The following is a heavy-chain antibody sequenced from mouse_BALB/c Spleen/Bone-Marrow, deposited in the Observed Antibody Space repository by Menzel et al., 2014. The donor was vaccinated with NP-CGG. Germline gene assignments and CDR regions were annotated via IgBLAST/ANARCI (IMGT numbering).Heavy chain of an antibody. J-gene: IGHJ1*01. CDR2: IDPANGNT. CDR3: ANYDYGWYFDV. Sequence: EVMLVESGAELVKPVASVKLSCTASGFNIKDTYMHWVKQRPEQGLEWIGRIDPANGNTKYDPKFQGKATITADTSSNTAYLQLSSLTSEDTAVYYCANYDYGWYFDVWGAETTVTVSS. D-gene: IGHD2-4*01. V-gene: IGHV14-3*02. CDR1: GFNIKDTY.